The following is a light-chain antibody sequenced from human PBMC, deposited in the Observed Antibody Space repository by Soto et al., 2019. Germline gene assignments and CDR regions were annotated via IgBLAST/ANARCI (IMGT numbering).Light chain of an antibody. J-gene: IGKJ1*01. V-gene: IGKV1-5*01. CDR1: QSVGSW. Sequence: DIQLTQSPSTLSASVGDRVTITCRASQSVGSWLAWYQQRPGKAPRLLIYDASSLDSGVPARFSGSGSGIEFTLTVSSLQPDDFATYYCQQYDDYSWKTFGQGTKV. CDR3: QQYDDYSWKT. CDR2: DAS.